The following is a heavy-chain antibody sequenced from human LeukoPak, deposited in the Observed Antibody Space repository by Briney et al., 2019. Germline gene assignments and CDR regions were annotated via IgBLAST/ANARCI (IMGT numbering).Heavy chain of an antibody. D-gene: IGHD5-24*01. V-gene: IGHV4-59*01. CDR2: IHYSGST. J-gene: IGHJ4*02. CDR1: GGSISGYY. Sequence: TASETLSLTCTVSGGSISGYYWSWIRQPPGKGLEWIGLIHYSGSTNYHPSLKSRVTISVDTSKNQFSLKLSSVTAADTAVYYCARDLELGYWGQGTLVTVSS. CDR3: ARDLELGY.